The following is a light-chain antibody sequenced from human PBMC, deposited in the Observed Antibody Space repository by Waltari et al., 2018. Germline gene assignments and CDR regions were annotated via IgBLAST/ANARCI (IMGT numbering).Light chain of an antibody. CDR2: VNSDGSH. J-gene: IGLJ3*02. CDR3: QTGGHGTWV. Sequence: QLVLTQSPSASASLGASVKLTCPLSSGHSSNIVAWHQQQPGKGPRFLMKVNSDGSHSKGDEIPDRFSGSSSGAERYLTISTVQSEDEAVYYCQTGGHGTWVFGGGTKLTVL. V-gene: IGLV4-69*02. CDR1: SGHSSNI.